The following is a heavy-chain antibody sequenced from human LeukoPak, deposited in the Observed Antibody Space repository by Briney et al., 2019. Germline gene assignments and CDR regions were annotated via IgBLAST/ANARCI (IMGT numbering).Heavy chain of an antibody. Sequence: GRSLRLSCAASGFTFSSYAMHWVRQAPGKGLEWVAVISYDGSNKYYADSVKGRFTISRDNSKNTLYLQMNSLRAEDTAVYYCAKKGATTGDFDYWGQGTLVTVSS. J-gene: IGHJ4*02. CDR1: GFTFSSYA. CDR3: AKKGATTGDFDY. CDR2: ISYDGSNK. D-gene: IGHD1-26*01. V-gene: IGHV3-30-3*02.